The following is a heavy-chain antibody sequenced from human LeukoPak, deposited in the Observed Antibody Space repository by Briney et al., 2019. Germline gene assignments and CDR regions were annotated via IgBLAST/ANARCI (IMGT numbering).Heavy chain of an antibody. CDR2: IIPILGMA. CDR1: GGTFSSYA. V-gene: IGHV1-69*04. J-gene: IGHJ3*02. Sequence: ASVKVSCKASGGTFSSYAISWVRQAPGQGLEWMGRIIPILGMANYAQKFQGRVTITADKSTSTAYMELSSLRSEDTAVYYCARAHASLRITMIVVGEHAFDIWGQGTMVTVSS. D-gene: IGHD3-22*01. CDR3: ARAHASLRITMIVVGEHAFDI.